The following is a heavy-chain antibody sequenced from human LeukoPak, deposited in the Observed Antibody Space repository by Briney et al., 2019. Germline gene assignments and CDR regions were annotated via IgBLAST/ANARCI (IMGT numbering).Heavy chain of an antibody. CDR1: GFTFDDYA. J-gene: IGHJ4*02. D-gene: IGHD3-22*01. CDR2: ISWNSGSI. CDR3: AKEGALNYYDSSGYFPNYFDY. Sequence: GGSLRLSCAASGFTFDDYAMHWVRQAPGKGLEWVSGISWNSGSIGYADSVKDRFTISRDNAKNSLYLQMNSLRAEDTASYYCAKEGALNYYDSSGYFPNYFDYWGQGALVTVSS. V-gene: IGHV3-9*01.